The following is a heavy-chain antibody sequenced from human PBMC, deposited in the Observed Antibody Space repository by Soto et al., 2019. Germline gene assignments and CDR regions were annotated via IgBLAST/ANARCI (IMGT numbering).Heavy chain of an antibody. V-gene: IGHV3-33*01. CDR2: ILYDGSDE. Sequence: QVQLVESGGGVVQPGRSLRLSCAASGFTFSDFGIHWVRQVPGKGLEWVGVILYDGSDEYYGDSVKGRFTISRDNSKNTAYLQMNSLRVEDTAVYYCLRYSQPQHWGQGTLVTVSS. CDR3: LRYSQPQH. CDR1: GFTFSDFG. J-gene: IGHJ1*01. D-gene: IGHD2-15*01.